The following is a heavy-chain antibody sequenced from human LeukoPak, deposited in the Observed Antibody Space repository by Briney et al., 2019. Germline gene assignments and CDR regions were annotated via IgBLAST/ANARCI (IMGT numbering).Heavy chain of an antibody. CDR3: ARARGHYDYVWGSYRYIFFDY. Sequence: SETLSLTCTVSGGSISSGDYYWSWIRQPPGKGLEWIGYIYYSGSTYYNPSLKSRVTISVDTSKNQFSLKLSSGTAADTAVYYCARARGHYDYVWGSYRYIFFDYWGQGTLVTVST. CDR1: GGSISSGDYY. V-gene: IGHV4-30-4*01. J-gene: IGHJ4*02. CDR2: IYYSGST. D-gene: IGHD3-16*02.